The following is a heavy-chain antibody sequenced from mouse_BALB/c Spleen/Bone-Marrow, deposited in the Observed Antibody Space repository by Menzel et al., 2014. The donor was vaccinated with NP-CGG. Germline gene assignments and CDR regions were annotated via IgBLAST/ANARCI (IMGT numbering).Heavy chain of an antibody. CDR3: ARSRGYAWFAY. CDR1: GYTFTDYY. CDR2: IYPGSGNT. J-gene: IGHJ3*01. Sequence: VKVVDSGAELARPGASVKLSCKASGYTFTDYYINWVKQRTGQGLEWIGEIYPGSGNTYYNEKFKGKATLTADKSSSTAYMQLSSLTSEDSAVYFCARSRGYAWFAYWGQGTLVTVSA. D-gene: IGHD2-2*01. V-gene: IGHV1-77*01.